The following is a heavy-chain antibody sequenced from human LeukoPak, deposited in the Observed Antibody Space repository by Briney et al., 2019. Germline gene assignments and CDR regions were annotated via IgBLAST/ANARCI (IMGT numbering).Heavy chain of an antibody. J-gene: IGHJ6*02. D-gene: IGHD3-10*01. V-gene: IGHV1-46*01. CDR1: GYTFTSYY. Sequence: GASVKVSCKASGYTFTSYYMHWVRQAPGQGLEWMGIINPSSGRTRYAQKYQGRVTMTRDTSTSTVYMELSSLRSEDTAVYYCARLDYGSGIFYNGYGMDVWGQGTTVTVSS. CDR3: ARLDYGSGIFYNGYGMDV. CDR2: INPSSGRT.